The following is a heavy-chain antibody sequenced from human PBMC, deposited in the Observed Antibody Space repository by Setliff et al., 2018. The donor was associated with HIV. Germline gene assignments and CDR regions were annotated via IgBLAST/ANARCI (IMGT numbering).Heavy chain of an antibody. Sequence: QTGGSLRLSCAASGFTFSSYWMHWVRQAPGKGLVWVFGMNTDGSSARYADSVKGRFTISRDNAKNVLYLQMNSLSADDTAVYYCVRGSGYYYFDNWGQGALVTVPQ. D-gene: IGHD3-22*01. CDR3: VRGSGYYYFDN. J-gene: IGHJ4*02. CDR2: MNTDGSSA. V-gene: IGHV3-74*01. CDR1: GFTFSSYW.